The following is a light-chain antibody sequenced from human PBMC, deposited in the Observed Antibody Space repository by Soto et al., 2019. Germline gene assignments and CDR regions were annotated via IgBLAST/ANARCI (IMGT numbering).Light chain of an antibody. CDR3: AAWDDSLNGFYV. CDR1: SSNIGSNT. V-gene: IGLV1-44*01. Sequence: QSVLTQPPSASGTPGQRVTISCSGSSSNIGSNTVNWYHQLPGTAPKLLIYSNNQRPSGVPDRFSGSKSGTSASLAISGLQSEDEADYYCAAWDDSLNGFYVFGTGTQLTVL. CDR2: SNN. J-gene: IGLJ1*01.